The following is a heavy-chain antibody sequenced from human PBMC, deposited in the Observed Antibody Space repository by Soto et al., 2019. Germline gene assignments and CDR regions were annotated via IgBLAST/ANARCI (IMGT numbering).Heavy chain of an antibody. J-gene: IGHJ6*02. V-gene: IGHV5-10-1*01. CDR2: IDPSDSYT. Sequence: PGESLKISCKGSGYSFTSYWISWVRQMPGKGLEWMGRIDPSDSYTNYSPSFQGHVTISADKSISTAYLQWSSLKASDTAMYYCARVVRGVYYYYGMDVWGQGTTVTVSS. D-gene: IGHD3-10*01. CDR3: ARVVRGVYYYYGMDV. CDR1: GYSFTSYW.